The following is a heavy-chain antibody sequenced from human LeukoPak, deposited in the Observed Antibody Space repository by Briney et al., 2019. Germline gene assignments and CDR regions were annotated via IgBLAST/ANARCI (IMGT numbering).Heavy chain of an antibody. CDR2: INSDGSST. V-gene: IGHV3-74*01. CDR3: ARGGYYDSSGYPGLYYYGMDV. CDR1: GFTFSSYW. Sequence: GGSLRLSCAASGFTFSSYWMHWVRQAPGKGLVWVSRINSDGSSTSYADSVKGRFTISRDNAKNTLYLQMNSLRAEDTAVYYCARGGYYDSSGYPGLYYYGMDVWGQGTTVTVSS. D-gene: IGHD3-22*01. J-gene: IGHJ6*02.